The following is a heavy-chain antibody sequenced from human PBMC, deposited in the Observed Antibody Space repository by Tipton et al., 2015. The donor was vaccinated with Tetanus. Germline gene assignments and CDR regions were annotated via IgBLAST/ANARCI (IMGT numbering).Heavy chain of an antibody. V-gene: IGHV1-18*01. CDR1: GYTFTHYG. CDR2: ISPFNENV. Sequence: QVQLVQSGGEVKKPGASVKVSCKASGYTFTHYGVNWVRQAPGQGLEWMGWISPFNENVNFAEKFQGRLTMTTDRSTATVYMDLRGLKSDDTAIYYCARGRGLGPHEYFEHWGQGTLVTVSS. D-gene: IGHD6-19*01. CDR3: ARGRGLGPHEYFEH. J-gene: IGHJ5*02.